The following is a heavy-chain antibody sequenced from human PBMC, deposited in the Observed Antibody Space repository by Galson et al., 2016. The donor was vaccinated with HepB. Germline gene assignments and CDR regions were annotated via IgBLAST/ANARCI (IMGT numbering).Heavy chain of an antibody. CDR1: GFSFSDFN. J-gene: IGHJ6*03. D-gene: IGHD3-3*01. Sequence: SLRLSCAASGFSFSDFNMNWVRQVPGKGLEWVSSISRDGDMSYSDSLKGRFIVSRDDADNSLYLHISRLRAEDTAVYYCARQGWVLYTTFGHYNYYMDVWGNGTTVTVPS. CDR3: ARQGWVLYTTFGHYNYYMDV. CDR2: ISRDGDM. V-gene: IGHV3-69-1*01.